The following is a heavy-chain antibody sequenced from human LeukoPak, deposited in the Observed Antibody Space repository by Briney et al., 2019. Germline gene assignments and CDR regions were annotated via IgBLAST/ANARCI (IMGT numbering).Heavy chain of an antibody. CDR3: ARALHSSSWPYFDY. V-gene: IGHV4-31*03. Sequence: PSQTLSLTCTVSGGSISSGGYYWSWIRQHPGKGLEWIGYIYYSGSIYYNPSLKSRVTISVDTSKNQFSLKLSSVTAADTAVYYCARALHSSSWPYFDYWGQGTLVTVSS. CDR1: GGSISSGGYY. D-gene: IGHD6-13*01. J-gene: IGHJ4*02. CDR2: IYYSGSI.